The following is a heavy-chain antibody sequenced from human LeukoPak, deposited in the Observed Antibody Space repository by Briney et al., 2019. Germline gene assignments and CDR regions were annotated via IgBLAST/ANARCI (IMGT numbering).Heavy chain of an antibody. CDR3: ARDSGSGWSFDY. V-gene: IGHV4-59*01. CDR2: IYYSGST. D-gene: IGHD6-19*01. J-gene: IGHJ4*02. CDR1: GGSFSGYY. Sequence: SETLSLTCAVYGGSFSGYYWSWIRQPPGKGLEWIGYIYYSGSTNYNPSLKSRVTISVDTSKNQFSLKLGSVTAADTAVYYCARDSGSGWSFDYWGQGTLVTVSS.